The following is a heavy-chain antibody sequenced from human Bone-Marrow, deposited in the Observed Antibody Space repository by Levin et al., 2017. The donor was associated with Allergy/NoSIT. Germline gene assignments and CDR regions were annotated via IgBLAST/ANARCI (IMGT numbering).Heavy chain of an antibody. Sequence: KAGGSLRLSCKATEDTFTGYWFHWVRQAPGQGLEWMGWINPHSGDTSYAQKFQGRVTMTRDTSISTAYMELTSLRSDDTAVYYCSRRGRQQLEEPWGQGTLVTVSS. V-gene: IGHV1-2*02. J-gene: IGHJ5*02. CDR3: SRRGRQQLEEP. D-gene: IGHD1-26*01. CDR1: EDTFTGYW. CDR2: INPHSGDT.